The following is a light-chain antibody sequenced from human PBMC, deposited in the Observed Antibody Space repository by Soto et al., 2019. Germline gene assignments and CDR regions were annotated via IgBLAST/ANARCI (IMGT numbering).Light chain of an antibody. CDR2: EVS. J-gene: IGLJ1*01. CDR3: SSYTSSNTFYV. Sequence: QSALTQPASVSGSPGQSITISCTGTSSDVGGYNYVSWYQLHPGKAPKLMVYEVSNRPSGVSNRFSGSKSGNTASLTISGLQAEDEADYYCSSYTSSNTFYVFGTGTKLTVL. CDR1: SSDVGGYNY. V-gene: IGLV2-14*01.